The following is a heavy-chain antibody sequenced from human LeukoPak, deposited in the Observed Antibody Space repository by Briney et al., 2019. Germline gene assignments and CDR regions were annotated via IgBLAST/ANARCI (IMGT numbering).Heavy chain of an antibody. D-gene: IGHD3-3*01. CDR2: ISSSSSYI. V-gene: IGHV3-21*01. Sequence: GGSLRLSCAASGFTFSSYSMNWVRQAPGKGLEWVSSISSSSSYIYYADSVKGRFTISRDNAKNSLYLQMNSLRAEDTAVYYCARVHSPTDRLRSLEWPLRGNAFDIWGQGTMVTVSS. J-gene: IGHJ3*02. CDR3: ARVHSPTDRLRSLEWPLRGNAFDI. CDR1: GFTFSSYS.